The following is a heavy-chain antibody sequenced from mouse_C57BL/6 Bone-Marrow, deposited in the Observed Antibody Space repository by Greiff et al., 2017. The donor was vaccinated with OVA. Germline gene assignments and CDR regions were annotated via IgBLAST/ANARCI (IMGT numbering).Heavy chain of an antibody. V-gene: IGHV1-15*01. Sequence: QVQLQQSGAELVRPGASVTLSCKASGYTFTDYEMHWVKQTPVHGLEWIGAIDPETGGTAYNQKFKGKAILTADKSSSTAYMELRSLTSEDSAVYYCTRSYSNYGYFDYWGQGTTLPVSS. CDR2: IDPETGGT. D-gene: IGHD2-5*01. CDR1: GYTFTDYE. J-gene: IGHJ2*01. CDR3: TRSYSNYGYFDY.